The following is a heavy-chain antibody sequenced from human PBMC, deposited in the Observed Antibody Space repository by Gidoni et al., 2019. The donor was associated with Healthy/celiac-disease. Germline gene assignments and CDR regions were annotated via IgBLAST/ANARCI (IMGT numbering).Heavy chain of an antibody. V-gene: IGHV3-48*03. CDR2: IGSSGSTI. D-gene: IGHD3-22*01. J-gene: IGHJ4*02. CDR1: GLPFSSSE. Sequence: EVQLVASGGGLVQPGGSLRPSCGATGLPFSSSEMNWLRQAPGKGLEWVSYIGSSGSTIYYADSVKGRFTISRDNAKNSLYLQMNSLRDEDTAVYYCANGYKATSGYYKGYWGQGTLVTVSS. CDR3: ANGYKATSGYYKGY.